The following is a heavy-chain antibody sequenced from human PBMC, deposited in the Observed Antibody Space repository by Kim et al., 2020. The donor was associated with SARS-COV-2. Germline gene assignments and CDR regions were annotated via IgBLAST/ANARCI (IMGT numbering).Heavy chain of an antibody. CDR2: INPNSGGT. Sequence: ASVKVPCKASGYTFTGYYMHWVRQAPGQGLEWMGRINPNSGGTNYAQKFQGRVTMTRDTSISTAYMELSRLRSDDTAVYYCARESRGGLFYYYYMDVWGKGTTVTVSS. V-gene: IGHV1-2*06. J-gene: IGHJ6*03. CDR1: GYTFTGYY. D-gene: IGHD3-16*01. CDR3: ARESRGGLFYYYYMDV.